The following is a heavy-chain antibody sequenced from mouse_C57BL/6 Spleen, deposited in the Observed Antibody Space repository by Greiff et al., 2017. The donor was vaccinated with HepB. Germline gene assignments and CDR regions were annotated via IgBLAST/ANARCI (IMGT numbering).Heavy chain of an antibody. D-gene: IGHD3-2*02. CDR3: ARGELRPAYYYAMDY. V-gene: IGHV1-26*01. J-gene: IGHJ4*01. CDR1: GYTFTDYY. Sequence: VQLQQSGPELVKPGASVKISCKASGYTFTDYYMNWVKQSHGKSLEWIGDINPNNGGTSYNQKFKGKATLTVDKSSSTAYMELRSLTSEDSAVYYCARGELRPAYYYAMDYWGQGTSVTVSS. CDR2: INPNNGGT.